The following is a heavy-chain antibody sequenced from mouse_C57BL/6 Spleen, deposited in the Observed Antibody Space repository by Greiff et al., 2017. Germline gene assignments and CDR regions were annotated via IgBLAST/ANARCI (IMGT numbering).Heavy chain of an antibody. CDR1: GYTFTDYY. V-gene: IGHV1-26*01. Sequence: VQLQQSGPELVKPGASVKISCKASGYTFTDYYMNWVKQSHGKSLEWIGDINPNNGGTSYNQKFKGKATLTVDKSSSTAYMELRSLTSEDSAVYYCARGFRQLRLRTYWGQGTLVTVSA. CDR2: INPNNGGT. D-gene: IGHD3-2*02. CDR3: ARGFRQLRLRTY. J-gene: IGHJ3*01.